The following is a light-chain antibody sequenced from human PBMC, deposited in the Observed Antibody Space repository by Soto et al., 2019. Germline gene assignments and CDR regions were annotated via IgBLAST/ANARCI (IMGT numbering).Light chain of an antibody. CDR1: QSVNKAY. CDR2: GAS. V-gene: IGKV3D-20*02. Sequence: IVMTHSPGTLAFSPWYRSTISFSSSQSVNKAYLVWYQVKPGQAPRRLIYGASSRATGIPDRFSGRGFGTDYTLTISSLEPEDFAVYYCQQRTRWPMTFGQGTRLEIK. J-gene: IGKJ5*01. CDR3: QQRTRWPMT.